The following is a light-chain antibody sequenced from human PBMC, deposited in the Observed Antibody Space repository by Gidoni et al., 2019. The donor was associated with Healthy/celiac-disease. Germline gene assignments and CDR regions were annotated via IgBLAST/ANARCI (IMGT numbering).Light chain of an antibody. Sequence: EIGLTQSPGTLSLSPGERATLSCRASQSVSGRYLAWYQQKPGQAPRLLIYGASSRATGIPDRFSGSGSGTDFTLTISRLEPEDFAVYYCQQYGSSPPKYTFXQXTKLEIK. CDR2: GAS. CDR3: QQYGSSPPKYT. V-gene: IGKV3-20*01. J-gene: IGKJ2*01. CDR1: QSVSGRY.